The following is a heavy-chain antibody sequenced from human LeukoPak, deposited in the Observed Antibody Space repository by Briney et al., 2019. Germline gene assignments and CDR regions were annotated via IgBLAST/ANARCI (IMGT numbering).Heavy chain of an antibody. CDR2: IIPIFGIA. Sequence: SVKVSCKASGGTFSSYAISRVRQAPGQGLEWMGRIIPIFGIANYAQKFQGRVTITADKSTSTAYMELSSLRSEDTAVYYCAREEITMVRGALGNYYGMDVWGQGTTVTVSS. V-gene: IGHV1-69*04. CDR1: GGTFSSYA. CDR3: AREEITMVRGALGNYYGMDV. D-gene: IGHD3-10*01. J-gene: IGHJ6*02.